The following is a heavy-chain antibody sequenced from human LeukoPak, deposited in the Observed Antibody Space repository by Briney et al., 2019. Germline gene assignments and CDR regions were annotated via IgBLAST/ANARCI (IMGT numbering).Heavy chain of an antibody. J-gene: IGHJ3*02. V-gene: IGHV1-2*04. D-gene: IGHD1-1*01. CDR3: ARRTNIYNDAFDI. CDR1: GYTFTSYY. Sequence: ASVKVSCKASGYTFTSYYMHWVRQAPGQGLEWMGWINPNSGGTNYAQKFQGWVTMTRDTSISTAYMELSRLRSDDTAVYYCARRTNIYNDAFDIWGQGTMVTVSS. CDR2: INPNSGGT.